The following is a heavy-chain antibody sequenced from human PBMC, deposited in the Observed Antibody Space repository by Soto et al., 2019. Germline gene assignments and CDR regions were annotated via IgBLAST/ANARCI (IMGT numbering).Heavy chain of an antibody. CDR3: ARTYYDILTGPSTIDY. V-gene: IGHV1-18*01. J-gene: IGHJ4*02. CDR2: ISAYNGNT. D-gene: IGHD3-9*01. CDR1: GYTFTSYG. Sequence: ASVKVSCKASGYTFTSYGISWVRQAPGQGLEWMGWISAYNGNTNYAQKLQGRVTMTTDTSTSTAYMELRSLRSDDTAVYYCARTYYDILTGPSTIDYWGQGTPVTVSS.